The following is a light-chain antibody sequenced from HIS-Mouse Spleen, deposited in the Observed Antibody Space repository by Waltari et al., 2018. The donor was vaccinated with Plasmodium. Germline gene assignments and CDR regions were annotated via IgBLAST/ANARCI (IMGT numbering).Light chain of an antibody. J-gene: IGKJ4*01. Sequence: EIVLTQSPAPLSLSPGERATLSCRASQSVSSYLAWYQQKPGQAPRLLIYDASNRATGIPARFSGSGSGTDFTLTISSLEPEDFAVYYCQQRSNWPRVLTFGGGTK. CDR1: QSVSSY. V-gene: IGKV3-11*01. CDR2: DAS. CDR3: QQRSNWPRVLT.